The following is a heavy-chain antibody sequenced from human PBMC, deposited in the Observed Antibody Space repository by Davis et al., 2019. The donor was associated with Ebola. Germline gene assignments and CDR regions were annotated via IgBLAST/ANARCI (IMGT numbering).Heavy chain of an antibody. Sequence: ASVKVSCKASGYTFTSYGISWVRQAPGQGLEWMGWISAYNGNTNYAQKLQGRVTMTTDTSTSTAYMELSRLRSDDTAVYYCARGWRHQWLVRFEENTVPHDYWGQGTLVTVSS. CDR1: GYTFTSYG. CDR2: ISAYNGNT. J-gene: IGHJ4*02. D-gene: IGHD6-19*01. CDR3: ARGWRHQWLVRFEENTVPHDY. V-gene: IGHV1-18*01.